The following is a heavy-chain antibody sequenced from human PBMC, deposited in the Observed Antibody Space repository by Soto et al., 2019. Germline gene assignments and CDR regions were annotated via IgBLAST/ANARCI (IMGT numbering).Heavy chain of an antibody. Sequence: QVQLVQSGAEVKKPGSSVKVSCNASGGIFSSYAFSWVRQAPGQGLEWMGGIIPILRSADYAQRFQGRVTITADESTRTVYMELSRLRSEDTAVYYCARDHLGRGWYVFMDSWGQGTPVIVSS. D-gene: IGHD6-19*01. CDR2: IIPILRSA. V-gene: IGHV1-69*01. J-gene: IGHJ4*02. CDR3: ARDHLGRGWYVFMDS. CDR1: GGIFSSYA.